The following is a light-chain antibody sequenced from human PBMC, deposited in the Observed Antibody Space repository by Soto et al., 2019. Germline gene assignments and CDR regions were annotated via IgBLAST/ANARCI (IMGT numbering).Light chain of an antibody. J-gene: IGLJ2*01. V-gene: IGLV1-40*01. CDR2: GNS. CDR1: SSNIGAGYD. CDR3: TATDDRLTGPV. Sequence: QSVLTQPPSVSGAPGQRVTISCTGSSSNIGAGYDVHWYQQLPGTAPKLLIYGNSNRPSGVPDRFSGSKSDTSASLAITGLQAEDEADYYCTATDDRLTGPVFGGGTKLTVL.